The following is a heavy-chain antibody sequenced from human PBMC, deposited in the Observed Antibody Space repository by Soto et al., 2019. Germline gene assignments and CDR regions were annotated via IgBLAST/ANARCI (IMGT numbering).Heavy chain of an antibody. CDR3: ARDNFYGDYGFYYYYYGMDV. Sequence: PGGALRLSCAASGXTFRSDWMSLVRQAPGKGLEGVANIKQDGSEKDYVDSVKGRFTISRDNAKNSLYLQMNSLRAEDTAVYYCARDNFYGDYGFYYYYYGMDVWGQGTTVTVSS. D-gene: IGHD4-17*01. V-gene: IGHV3-7*05. J-gene: IGHJ6*02. CDR2: IKQDGSEK. CDR1: GXTFRSDW.